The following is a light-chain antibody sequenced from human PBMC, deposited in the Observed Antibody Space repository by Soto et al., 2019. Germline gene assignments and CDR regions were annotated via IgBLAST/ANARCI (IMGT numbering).Light chain of an antibody. J-gene: IGKJ1*01. CDR3: QQYNNWPPWT. CDR2: GAS. Sequence: ELVITQAPSTLSLSPGERATLSCRASQTVSTNLAWYQQKPGQAPRLLISGASTRATGIPARFSGSGSGTEFTLTISSLQSEDFAVYYCQQYNNWPPWTFGQGTKVDIK. CDR1: QTVSTN. V-gene: IGKV3D-15*01.